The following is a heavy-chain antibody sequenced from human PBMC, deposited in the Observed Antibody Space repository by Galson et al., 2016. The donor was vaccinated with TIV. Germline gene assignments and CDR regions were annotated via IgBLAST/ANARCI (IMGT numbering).Heavy chain of an antibody. Sequence: SLRLSCATSGFTFTNYAKSWVRQAPGKGLEWVSTISGSGSSRYYADSVKGRFTVSRDNSKNTVYLQMNSLRDDDTAIYYCAKGTDLYWIGVGLDVRGQGTTVTVSS. CDR1: GFTFTNYA. V-gene: IGHV3-23*01. D-gene: IGHD2-8*02. CDR2: ISGSGSSR. CDR3: AKGTDLYWIGVGLDV. J-gene: IGHJ6*02.